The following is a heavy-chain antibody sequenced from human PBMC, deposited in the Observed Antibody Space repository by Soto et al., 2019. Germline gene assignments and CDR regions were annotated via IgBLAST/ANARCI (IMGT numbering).Heavy chain of an antibody. V-gene: IGHV3-30*18. CDR3: ANGPLGNRFDY. CDR2: ISYDGNTK. CDR1: GFTFSSYG. Sequence: QVQLVESGGGVVQPGRSLRLSCVVSGFTFSSYGMHWVRQAPGKRLEWVADISYDGNTKHYADSVKGRFTISRDNAKNTVYLQMKSLRAEDTAVYYCANGPLGNRFDYGGQGTLVTVSS. J-gene: IGHJ4*02. D-gene: IGHD1-1*01.